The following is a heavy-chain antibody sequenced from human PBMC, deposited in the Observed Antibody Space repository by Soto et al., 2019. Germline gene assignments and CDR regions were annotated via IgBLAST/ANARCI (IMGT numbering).Heavy chain of an antibody. CDR1: GFTFSSYS. CDR2: ISSSSSYI. V-gene: IGHV3-21*01. CDR3: ARYPDMATITDDY. J-gene: IGHJ4*02. D-gene: IGHD5-12*01. Sequence: GESLKISCAASGFTFSSYSMNWVRQAPGKGLEWVSSISSSSSYIYYADSVKGRFTISRDNAKNSLYLQMNSLRAEDTAVYYCARYPDMATITDDYWGQGTLVTVSS.